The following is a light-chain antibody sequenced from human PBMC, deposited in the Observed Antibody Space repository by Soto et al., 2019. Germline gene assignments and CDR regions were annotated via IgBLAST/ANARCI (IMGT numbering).Light chain of an antibody. Sequence: DIQMTQSPSSLSASVGDRVTITCRASQGIYNYLAWYQQKPGKVPRLLIYAASTLQSGVPSRFSGRGSGTDFTLTISSLQPEDVATYYCQKYNSVPFTFGPGTKVDIK. CDR2: AAS. CDR1: QGIYNY. V-gene: IGKV1-27*01. J-gene: IGKJ3*01. CDR3: QKYNSVPFT.